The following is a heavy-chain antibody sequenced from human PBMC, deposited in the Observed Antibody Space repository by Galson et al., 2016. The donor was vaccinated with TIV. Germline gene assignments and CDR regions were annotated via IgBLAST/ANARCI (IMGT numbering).Heavy chain of an antibody. D-gene: IGHD5-18*01. CDR3: ATVHTNSRKYFDY. CDR2: IFTDGTT. CDR1: GGSVSRYY. V-gene: IGHV4-4*07. J-gene: IGHJ4*02. Sequence: ETLSLTCSVSGGSVSRYYWSWVRQSPGKGLEWIGRIFTDGTTTYNPSLKSRVAISVDTSRRQFSLRLRSVTAADTALYYCATVHTNSRKYFDYWGQGIQVTVS.